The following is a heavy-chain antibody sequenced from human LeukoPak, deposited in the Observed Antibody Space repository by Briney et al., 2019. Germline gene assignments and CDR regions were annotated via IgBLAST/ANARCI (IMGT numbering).Heavy chain of an antibody. CDR1: GFTFSSYA. CDR3: ARAGGNYYYYYMDV. Sequence: GGSLRLSCAASGFTFSSYAMHWVRQAPGKGLEWVAVISYDGSNKYYADSVKGRFTISRDNSKNTLYLQMNSLRAEDTAVYYCARAGGNYYYYYMDVWGKGTTVTVSS. CDR2: ISYDGSNK. V-gene: IGHV3-30*04. J-gene: IGHJ6*03. D-gene: IGHD4-23*01.